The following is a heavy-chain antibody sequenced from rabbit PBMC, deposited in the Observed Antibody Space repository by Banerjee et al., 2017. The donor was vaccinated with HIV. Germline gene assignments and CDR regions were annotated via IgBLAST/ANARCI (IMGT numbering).Heavy chain of an antibody. CDR2: INTATAKA. D-gene: IGHD8-1*01. CDR1: GFSFSDRDV. CDR3: ARDTGSSFSSYGMDL. V-gene: IGHV1S45*01. Sequence: QEQLVESGGGLVQPEGSLTLTCKASGFSFSDRDVMCWVRQAPGKGLEWIACINTATAKAVYATWAKGRFTISTTSSTTVTLHMTSLTAADTATYFCARDTGSSFSSYGMDLWGQGTLVTVS. J-gene: IGHJ6*01.